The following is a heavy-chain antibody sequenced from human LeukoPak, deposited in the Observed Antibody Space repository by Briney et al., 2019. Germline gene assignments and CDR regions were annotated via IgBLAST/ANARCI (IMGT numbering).Heavy chain of an antibody. D-gene: IGHD1-26*01. CDR1: GGSISSSSYY. J-gene: IGHJ4*02. V-gene: IGHV4-39*01. CDR3: ARRGDSGSYRYFDY. Sequence: SETLSLTCTVSGGSISSSSYYWGWIRQPPGKGLEWIGSIYYSGSTYYNPSLKSRVTISVDTSKNQFSLKLSSVTAADTAVYYCARRGDSGSYRYFDYWGQGTLVTVSS. CDR2: IYYSGST.